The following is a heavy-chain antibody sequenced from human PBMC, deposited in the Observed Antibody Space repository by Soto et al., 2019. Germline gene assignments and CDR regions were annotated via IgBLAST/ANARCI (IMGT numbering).Heavy chain of an antibody. CDR3: TKGGIPRRYNIPKVDFDY. D-gene: IGHD1-1*01. J-gene: IGHJ4*02. V-gene: IGHV3-23*01. Sequence: EVHLLESGGDLVQRGGSLRLSCAASGFIFSNYAMSWVRQAPGKGLEWVSAISVSGATTYYPDSVKGRFTISRDNSKNTLYLQMNSLRAEDTAVYYCTKGGIPRRYNIPKVDFDYWGQGSLVTVSS. CDR2: ISVSGATT. CDR1: GFIFSNYA.